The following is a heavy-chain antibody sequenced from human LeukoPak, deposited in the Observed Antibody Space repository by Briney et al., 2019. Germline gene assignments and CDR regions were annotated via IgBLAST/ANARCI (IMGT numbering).Heavy chain of an antibody. Sequence: PSEXLSLTCTVSGGSISSYYWSWIRQPPGKGLEWIGYIYYSGSTNYNPSLKSRVTISVDTSKNQFSLKLSSVTAADTAVYYCARNAMLYYYMDVWGKGTTVTVSS. CDR2: IYYSGST. CDR1: GGSISSYY. CDR3: ARNAMLYYYMDV. V-gene: IGHV4-59*01. J-gene: IGHJ6*03. D-gene: IGHD2-2*01.